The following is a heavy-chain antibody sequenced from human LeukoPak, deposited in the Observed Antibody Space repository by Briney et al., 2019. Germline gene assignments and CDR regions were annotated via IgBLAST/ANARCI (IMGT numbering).Heavy chain of an antibody. CDR3: ARGIAAAGLYYYYYMDV. Sequence: SVKVSCKASGGTFSSYAISWVRQAPGQGLEWMGRIIPIFGTANYAQKFQGRVTITTDESTSTAYMELSGLRSEDTAVYYCARGIAAAGLYYYYYMDVWGKGTTVTVSS. CDR2: IIPIFGTA. J-gene: IGHJ6*03. V-gene: IGHV1-69*05. CDR1: GGTFSSYA. D-gene: IGHD6-13*01.